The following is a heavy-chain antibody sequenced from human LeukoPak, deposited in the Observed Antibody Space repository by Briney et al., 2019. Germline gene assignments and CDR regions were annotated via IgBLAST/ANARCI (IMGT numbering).Heavy chain of an antibody. V-gene: IGHV5-51*01. CDR1: GYSFTSYW. CDR3: ARQTCSGGSCYSGVGWFDP. D-gene: IGHD2-15*01. Sequence: GESLKISCKGPGYSFTSYWIGWVRQMPGKGLEWMGIIYPGDSDTRYSPSFQGQVTMSVDKSINTAYLQWSSLKASDTAIYYCARQTCSGGSCYSGVGWFDPWGQGTLVTVSS. CDR2: IYPGDSDT. J-gene: IGHJ5*02.